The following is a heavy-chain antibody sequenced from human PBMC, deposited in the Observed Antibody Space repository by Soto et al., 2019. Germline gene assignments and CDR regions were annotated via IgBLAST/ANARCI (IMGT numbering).Heavy chain of an antibody. CDR3: ARYCSGGSCPYYFDY. J-gene: IGHJ4*02. D-gene: IGHD2-15*01. CDR2: INHSGST. CDR1: GGSFSGYY. V-gene: IGHV4-34*01. Sequence: LSLTCAVYGGSFSGYYWSWIRQPPGKGLEWIGEINHSGSTNYNPSLKSRVTISVDTSKNQFSLKLSSVTAADTAVYYCARYCSGGSCPYYFDYWGQGTLVTVSS.